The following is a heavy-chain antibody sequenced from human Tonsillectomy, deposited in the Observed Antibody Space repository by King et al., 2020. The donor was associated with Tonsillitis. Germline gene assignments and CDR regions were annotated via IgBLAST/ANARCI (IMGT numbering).Heavy chain of an antibody. D-gene: IGHD6-13*01. J-gene: IGHJ6*02. CDR3: ARGGGIWGWAHGLDV. Sequence: QLVQSGAEVKKPGASVKVSCKASGYTFAGYYMHWVRQAPGQGLEWMGWINPNSGDTNYAQKFQGRVTMTRDTSISTAYMELSSLRSDDTAVYYCARGGGIWGWAHGLDVWGQGTTVSVSS. CDR2: INPNSGDT. V-gene: IGHV1-2*02. CDR1: GYTFAGYY.